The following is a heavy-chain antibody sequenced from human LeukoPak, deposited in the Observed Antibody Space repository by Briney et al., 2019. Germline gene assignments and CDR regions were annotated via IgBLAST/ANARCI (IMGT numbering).Heavy chain of an antibody. V-gene: IGHV3-23*01. Sequence: GGSLRLSCAASGFTFSSYAMSWVRQAPGKGLEWVSAISGSGGSTYYADSVKGRFTISRDNAKNSLYLQMNSLRAEDTAVYYCASGIRYFDSSGGYWGQGTLVTVSS. J-gene: IGHJ4*02. CDR3: ASGIRYFDSSGGY. D-gene: IGHD3-9*01. CDR1: GFTFSSYA. CDR2: ISGSGGST.